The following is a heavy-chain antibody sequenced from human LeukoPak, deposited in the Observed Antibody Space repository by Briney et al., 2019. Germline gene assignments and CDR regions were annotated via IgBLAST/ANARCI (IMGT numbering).Heavy chain of an antibody. V-gene: IGHV3-48*02. D-gene: IGHD6-13*01. CDR3: ARDPLVLAHDFDY. CDR2: ISSSSTVM. Sequence: GGSLRLSCAASGFTFSGYAMHWVRQAPGKGLEWVSSISSSSTVMYYADSVKGRFTISRDNAKNSLYLQMNSLRDEDTAVYYCARDPLVLAHDFDYWGQGTLVTVSS. J-gene: IGHJ4*02. CDR1: GFTFSGYA.